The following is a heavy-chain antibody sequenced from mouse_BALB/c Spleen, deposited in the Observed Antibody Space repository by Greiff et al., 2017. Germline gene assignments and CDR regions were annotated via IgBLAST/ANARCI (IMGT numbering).Heavy chain of an antibody. CDR3: ARYQGDAMDY. V-gene: IGHV5-9*03. CDR2: ISSGGGNT. CDR1: GFTFSSYT. J-gene: IGHJ4*01. D-gene: IGHD3-2*02. Sequence: EVMLVESGGGLVKPGGSLKLSCAASGFTFSSYTMSWVRQTPEKRLEWVATISSGGGNTYYPDSVKGRFTISRDNAKNNLYLQMSSLRSEDTALYYCARYQGDAMDYWGQGTSVTVSS.